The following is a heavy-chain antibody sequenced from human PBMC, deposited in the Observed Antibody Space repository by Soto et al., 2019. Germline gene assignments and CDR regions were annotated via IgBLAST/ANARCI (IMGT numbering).Heavy chain of an antibody. CDR2: INAGNGDT. D-gene: IGHD5-12*01. CDR1: GINYNTYA. J-gene: IGHJ4*02. CDR3: ARAISGYVT. V-gene: IGHV1-3*01. Sequence: QVQLVQSGAEMKKPGASVKLSCKTSGINYNTYAIHWVRQAPGQGLEWMGWINAGNGDTRYSQNFHGRVTLTRDTSASTVYMDLDSLKSEDTGVYYCARAISGYVTWGQGTLVTVSS.